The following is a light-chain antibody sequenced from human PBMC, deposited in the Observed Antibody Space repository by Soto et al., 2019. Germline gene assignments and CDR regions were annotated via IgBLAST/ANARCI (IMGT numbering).Light chain of an antibody. CDR3: QKYDDAPRT. V-gene: IGKV1-27*01. CDR1: QGISTY. J-gene: IGKJ1*01. CDR2: AAS. Sequence: GERVTIACLASQGISTYLAWYQQKPGKVPKLLINAASTLQSGVPSRFSGSGFGTDFILTISSLQPEDVATYYCQKYDDAPRTFGQGTKVDIK.